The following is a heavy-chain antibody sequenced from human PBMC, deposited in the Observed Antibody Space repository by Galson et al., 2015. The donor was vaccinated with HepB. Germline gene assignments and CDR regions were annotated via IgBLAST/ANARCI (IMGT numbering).Heavy chain of an antibody. J-gene: IGHJ4*02. CDR3: AKRYDFWSGPDY. V-gene: IGHV3-11*01. CDR1: GFNFSDYY. Sequence: SLRLSCAASGFNFSDYYMTWIRQAPGKGLEWVSYISWSGSTIYYADSVKGRFTISRDNAKNSLYLQMNSLRAEDTAVYYCAKRYDFWSGPDYWGQGTLVTVSS. D-gene: IGHD3-3*01. CDR2: ISWSGSTI.